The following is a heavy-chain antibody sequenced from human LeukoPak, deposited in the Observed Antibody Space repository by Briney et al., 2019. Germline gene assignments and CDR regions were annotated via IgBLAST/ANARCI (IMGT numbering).Heavy chain of an antibody. J-gene: IGHJ4*02. D-gene: IGHD6-19*01. Sequence: GGSLRLSCAASGFTFSSYWMSWVRQAPGKGLEWVANTKQDGSEKYYVDSVKGRFTISRDNAKNSLYLQMNSLRAEDTAVYYCAKGHRSSGTSYFDYWGQGTLVTVSS. CDR3: AKGHRSSGTSYFDY. CDR1: GFTFSSYW. CDR2: TKQDGSEK. V-gene: IGHV3-7*03.